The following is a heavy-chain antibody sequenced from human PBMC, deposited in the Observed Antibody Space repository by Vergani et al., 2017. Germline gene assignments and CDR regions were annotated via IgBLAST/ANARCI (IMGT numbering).Heavy chain of an antibody. V-gene: IGHV3-33*01. D-gene: IGHD3-22*01. CDR3: ARSRNDSSGFSTIFRY. CDR1: GFAFRTYG. Sequence: QVQLVESGGGVVQPGRSLRLSCVASGFAFRTYGMHWVRQAPGKGLEWVAIIWSDGSNTYYADSVKGRFTVSRDNSRNTLFLQMNSLRVEDTAVYYCARSRNDSSGFSTIFRYWGQGTRVTVS. CDR2: IWSDGSNT. J-gene: IGHJ4*02.